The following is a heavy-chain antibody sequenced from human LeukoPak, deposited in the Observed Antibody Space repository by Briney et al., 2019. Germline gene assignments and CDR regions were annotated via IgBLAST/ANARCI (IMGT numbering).Heavy chain of an antibody. J-gene: IGHJ3*02. CDR2: IIPIFGTA. V-gene: IGHV1-69*06. CDR1: GRTFSRYA. Sequence: GSSVKVSCKASGRTFSRYAISWLRQAPGQGLECMGGIIPIFGTANYAQKFQGRVTITADKSTSTAYMELSSLRSEDTAVYYCATSFAGYSPDAFDIWGQGTMVTVSS. D-gene: IGHD6-13*01. CDR3: ATSFAGYSPDAFDI.